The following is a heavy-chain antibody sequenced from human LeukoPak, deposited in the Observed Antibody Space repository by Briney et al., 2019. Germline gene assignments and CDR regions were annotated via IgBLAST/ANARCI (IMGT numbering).Heavy chain of an antibody. CDR2: INHNGNVN. Sequence: GGSLRLSCAASGFTFSSYWMNWARQAPGKGLEWVASINHNGNVNYYVDSVKGRFTISRDNAKNSLYLQMSNLRAEDTAVYYCARDPYYYDSSGIDYWGQGTLVTVSS. CDR1: GFTFSSYW. J-gene: IGHJ4*02. D-gene: IGHD3-22*01. CDR3: ARDPYYYDSSGIDY. V-gene: IGHV3-7*03.